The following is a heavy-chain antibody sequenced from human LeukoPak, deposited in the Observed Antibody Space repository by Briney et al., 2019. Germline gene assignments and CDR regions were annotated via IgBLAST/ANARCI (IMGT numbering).Heavy chain of an antibody. CDR1: GFTFSAHY. CDR2: IRDKANSYTT. Sequence: PGGSLRLSCVASGFTFSAHYMDWVRQAPGKGLEWVGRIRDKANSYTTEYAASVKGRFTISRDDSKDSLYLQMNSLKTEDTAVYYCTTQLRGTYRDFDFWGQGTLVTVSS. V-gene: IGHV3-72*01. J-gene: IGHJ4*02. D-gene: IGHD5-24*01. CDR3: TTQLRGTYRDFDF.